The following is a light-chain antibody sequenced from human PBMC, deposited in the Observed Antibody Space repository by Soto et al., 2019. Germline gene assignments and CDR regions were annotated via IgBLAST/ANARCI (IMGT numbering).Light chain of an antibody. J-gene: IGKJ5*01. CDR1: QSVSSSY. Sequence: EIVLTQSPGTLSLSPGERATLSCRASQSVSSSYLAWYQQKPGQAPRLLIYGASSRATGIPDRFSGSGYGTDFTLTISRLEPEDLAMYYCQQYGRSPLVTFGQGTRLESK. V-gene: IGKV3-20*01. CDR2: GAS. CDR3: QQYGRSPLVT.